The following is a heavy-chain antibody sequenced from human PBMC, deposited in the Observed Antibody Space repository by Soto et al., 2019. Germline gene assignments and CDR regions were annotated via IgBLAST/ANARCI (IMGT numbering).Heavy chain of an antibody. CDR2: ISSSSSYI. CDR3: ARVQYYYDSSGSEGIDY. CDR1: GFTFSSYS. J-gene: IGHJ4*02. V-gene: IGHV3-21*01. Sequence: GGSLRLSCAASGFTFSSYSMNWVRQAPGKGLEWVSSISSSSSYIHYADSVKGRFTISRDNAKNSLYLQMNSLRAEDTAVYYCARVQYYYDSSGSEGIDYWGQGTLVTVSS. D-gene: IGHD3-22*01.